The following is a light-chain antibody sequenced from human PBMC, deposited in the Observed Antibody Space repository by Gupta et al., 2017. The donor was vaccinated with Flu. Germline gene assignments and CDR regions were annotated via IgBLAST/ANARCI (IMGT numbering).Light chain of an antibody. CDR1: ISNIGRNS. CDR3: ASWDDSRNAYV. J-gene: IGLJ1*01. V-gene: IGLV1-44*01. Sequence: SITISCSGSISNIGRNSVSWYQQLPGTAPKLLIFNNNQRPSGVPDRFSGSKSGASASLGISGLQVEDEADYYCASWDDSRNAYVFGTGTEVTVL. CDR2: NNN.